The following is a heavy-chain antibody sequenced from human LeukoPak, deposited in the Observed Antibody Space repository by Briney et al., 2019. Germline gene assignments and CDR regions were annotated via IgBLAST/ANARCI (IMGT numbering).Heavy chain of an antibody. CDR2: ISYDGSNK. CDR1: GFTFSSYA. CDR3: ARDTYYYDSSGYLDY. V-gene: IGHV3-30-3*01. D-gene: IGHD3-22*01. Sequence: GRSLRLSCAASGFTFSSYAMPWVRQAPGKGLEWVAVISYDGSNKYYADSVKGRFTISRDNSKNTLYLRMNSLRAEDTAVYYCARDTYYYDSSGYLDYWGQGTLVTVSS. J-gene: IGHJ4*02.